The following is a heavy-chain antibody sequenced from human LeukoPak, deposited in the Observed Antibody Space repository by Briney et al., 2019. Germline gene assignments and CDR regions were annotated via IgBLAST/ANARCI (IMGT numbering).Heavy chain of an antibody. J-gene: IGHJ6*03. Sequence: SETLSLTCFVTGDSISSSSHYWGWIRQPPGKGLEWIGSIYYSGSTYYNPSPKSRVTISVDTSKNQFSLKLSSVTAADTAVYYCARQGGGYDPYYYYYMDVWGKGTTVTVSS. CDR2: IYYSGST. V-gene: IGHV4-39*01. CDR1: GDSISSSSHY. CDR3: ARQGGGYDPYYYYYMDV. D-gene: IGHD5-12*01.